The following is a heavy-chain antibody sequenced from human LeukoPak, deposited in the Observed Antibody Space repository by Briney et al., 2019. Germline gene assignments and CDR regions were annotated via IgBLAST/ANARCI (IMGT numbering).Heavy chain of an antibody. D-gene: IGHD3-22*01. Sequence: GRSLRLSFAASGFPFNNHAMYWGRRAPGKGVEGVSGINWNSDNIGYADSVKGRFTISRDDAKNSLFLQMNSLRAEDTALYYCARASYYYDTTGLGAVDIWGQGTLVTVSS. CDR3: ARASYYYDTTGLGAVDI. V-gene: IGHV3-9*01. J-gene: IGHJ3*02. CDR1: GFPFNNHA. CDR2: INWNSDNI.